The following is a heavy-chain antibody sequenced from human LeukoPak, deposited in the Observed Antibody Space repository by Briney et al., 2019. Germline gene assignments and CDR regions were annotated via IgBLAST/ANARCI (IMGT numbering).Heavy chain of an antibody. J-gene: IGHJ4*02. CDR2: IYYSGST. Sequence: SETLSLTCTVSGGSISSSSYYWGWIRQPPGKGLEWIGSIYYSGSTYYNPSLKSRVTISVDTSKNQFSLKLSSVTAADTAVYYCARVGGSSWYCIWGQGTLVTVSS. CDR1: GGSISSSSYY. CDR3: ARVGGSSWYCI. D-gene: IGHD6-13*01. V-gene: IGHV4-39*01.